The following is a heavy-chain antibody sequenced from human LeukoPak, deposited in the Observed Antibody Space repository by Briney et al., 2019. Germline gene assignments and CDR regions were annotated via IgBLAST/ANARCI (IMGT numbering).Heavy chain of an antibody. V-gene: IGHV4-4*02. Sequence: SETLSLTCAVSGASISSNWWNWVRQPPGKGLEWIGEIHHSGSANYNPSLKSRVTILLDTSENQFSLRLSSVTAADTAVYYCVRDRGELSYSHDYWGQGTLDTVSS. CDR1: GASISSNW. J-gene: IGHJ4*02. D-gene: IGHD3-10*01. CDR2: IHHSGSA. CDR3: VRDRGELSYSHDY.